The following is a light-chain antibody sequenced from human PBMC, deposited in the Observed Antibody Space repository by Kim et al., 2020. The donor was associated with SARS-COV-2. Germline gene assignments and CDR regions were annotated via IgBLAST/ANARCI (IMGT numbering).Light chain of an antibody. CDR1: QSISTY. V-gene: IGKV1-39*01. CDR2: RAS. Sequence: DIQMTQSPSSLTASVGDRVIITCRASQSISTYLNWYRQKQGKAPELLIYRASYLQSGVPPRFSGSGSGTYFTLTISSLQLEDFATYYCQKSYNTPWTFGQGTKLDIK. J-gene: IGKJ1*01. CDR3: QKSYNTPWT.